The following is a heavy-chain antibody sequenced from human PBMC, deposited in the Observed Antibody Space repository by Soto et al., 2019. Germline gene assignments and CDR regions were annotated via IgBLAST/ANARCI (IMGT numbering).Heavy chain of an antibody. V-gene: IGHV4-34*01. J-gene: IGHJ5*02. Sequence: SETLSLTCTVYGGSFSGYYWSWIRQPPGKGLEWIGEINHSGSTNYNPSLKSRVTISVDTSKNQFSLKLSSVTAADTAVYYCARGRWTYYYDSSGYYSGWFDPWGQGTLVTVSS. CDR1: GGSFSGYY. CDR3: ARGRWTYYYDSSGYYSGWFDP. CDR2: INHSGST. D-gene: IGHD3-22*01.